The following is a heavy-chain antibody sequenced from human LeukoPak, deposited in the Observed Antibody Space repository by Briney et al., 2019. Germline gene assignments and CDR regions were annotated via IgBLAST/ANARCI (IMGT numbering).Heavy chain of an antibody. CDR3: ARVLEADGNSHFDY. CDR2: ISGSGGST. CDR1: GFTFSSYA. V-gene: IGHV3-23*01. J-gene: IGHJ4*02. D-gene: IGHD6-13*01. Sequence: GGSLRLSCAAAGFTFSSYAMSWVRQAPGKGLEWVSAISGSGGSTYYADSVKGRFTISRDNSKHTLYLQMNSLRAEDTAVYYCARVLEADGNSHFDYWGQGTLVTVSS.